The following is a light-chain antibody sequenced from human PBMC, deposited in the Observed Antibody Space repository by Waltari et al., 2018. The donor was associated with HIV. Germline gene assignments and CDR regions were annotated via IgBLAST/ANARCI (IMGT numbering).Light chain of an antibody. J-gene: IGLJ2*01. Sequence: ALTQPHFVSECPGQYLTLPCTGTSRAVWGEHLVSWYQQHPGKAPKLMIYEVSKRPSVVSNRFSGSKSGNMASLTISGLQAEDEADYYCCAYAGSTTYVIFGGGTKLTVL. CDR3: CAYAGSTTYVI. CDR1: SRAVWGEHL. V-gene: IGLV2-23*02. CDR2: EVS.